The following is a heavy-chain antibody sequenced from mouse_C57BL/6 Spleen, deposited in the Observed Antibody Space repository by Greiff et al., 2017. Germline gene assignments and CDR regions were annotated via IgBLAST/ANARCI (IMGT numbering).Heavy chain of an antibody. V-gene: IGHV1-75*01. D-gene: IGHD1-1*01. CDR3: ARSPYYYGSPYFDY. Sequence: QVQLQQSGPELVKPGASVKISCKASGYTFTDYYINWVQQSPGQGLEWIGWIFPGSGSTYYNEKFKGQATLTVDTSSSTAYMLLSSLTSEDSAVYFCARSPYYYGSPYFDYWGQGTTLTVSS. J-gene: IGHJ2*01. CDR1: GYTFTDYY. CDR2: IFPGSGST.